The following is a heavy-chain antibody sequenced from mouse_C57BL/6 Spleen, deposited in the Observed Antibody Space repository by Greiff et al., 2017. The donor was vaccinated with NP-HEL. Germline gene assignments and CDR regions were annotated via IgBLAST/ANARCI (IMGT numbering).Heavy chain of an antibody. CDR1: GYTFTDYY. J-gene: IGHJ2*01. D-gene: IGHD1-1*01. CDR2: INPNNGGT. V-gene: IGHV1-26*01. CDR3: ARWGFITTVVAD. Sequence: EVQLQQSGPELVKPGASVKISCKASGYTFTDYYMNWVKQSHGKSLEWIGDINPNNGGTSYNQKFKGKATLTVDKSSSTAYMELRSLTSEDSAVYYCARWGFITTVVADWGQGTTLTVSS.